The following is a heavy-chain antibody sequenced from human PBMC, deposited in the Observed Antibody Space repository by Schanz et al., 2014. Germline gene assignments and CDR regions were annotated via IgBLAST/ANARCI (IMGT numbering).Heavy chain of an antibody. Sequence: EVQLVESGGGLVQPGGSLRLSCAASGFTFSSYSMNWVRQAPGKGLEWVSYISSSSSTIYYADSVKGRFTISRDNAKNSLYLQMTSLRDEDTAVYYCARGGATRFDSWGQGTRVTVSS. CDR3: ARGGATRFDS. CDR2: ISSSSSTI. J-gene: IGHJ4*02. CDR1: GFTFSSYS. D-gene: IGHD1-26*01. V-gene: IGHV3-48*02.